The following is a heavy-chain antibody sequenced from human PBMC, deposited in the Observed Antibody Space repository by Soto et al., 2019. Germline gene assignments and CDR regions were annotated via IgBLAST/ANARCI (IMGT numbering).Heavy chain of an antibody. CDR2: INPSGGST. V-gene: IGHV1-46*01. D-gene: IGHD3-9*01. CDR1: GYIFTNYY. Sequence: ASVKVSCKASGYIFTNYYIHWVRQAPGQGLEWMAIINPSGGSTSYAQKFQGRVTMTRDTSTSTVYMELSSLRSEDTAVYYCARVPERYDILTGSYYYYGMDVWGQGTTVTVSS. CDR3: ARVPERYDILTGSYYYYGMDV. J-gene: IGHJ6*02.